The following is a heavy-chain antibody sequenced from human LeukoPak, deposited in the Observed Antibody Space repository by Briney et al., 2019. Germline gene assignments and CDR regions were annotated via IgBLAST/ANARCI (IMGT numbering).Heavy chain of an antibody. V-gene: IGHV3-21*01. Sequence: GGSLRLSCAASGFTFSSYSMNWVRQAPGKGLEWVSSISSSSSYIYYADSVKGRFTISRDNAKNSLYLQMNSLRAEDTAVYYCARAGGYCGRISCPYYFDYWGQGSLVAVSS. D-gene: IGHD2-15*01. CDR2: ISSSSSYI. CDR1: GFTFSSYS. CDR3: ARAGGYCGRISCPYYFDY. J-gene: IGHJ4*02.